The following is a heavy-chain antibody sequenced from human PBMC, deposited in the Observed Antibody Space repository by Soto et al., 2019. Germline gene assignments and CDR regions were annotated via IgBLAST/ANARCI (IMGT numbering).Heavy chain of an antibody. V-gene: IGHV3-53*02. J-gene: IGHJ4*02. Sequence: EVQLVETGGGLIQPGGSLRLSCAASGFSVRTNYMSWVRQSPGKGMEWVSVFESGGSIYYSDSVKGRFIISRDYAMNTLYLQMNSLRAEDTAVYYCARAGVTPDFFDYWGQGTLVTVSS. CDR3: ARAGVTPDFFDY. D-gene: IGHD2-21*02. CDR2: FESGGSI. CDR1: GFSVRTNY.